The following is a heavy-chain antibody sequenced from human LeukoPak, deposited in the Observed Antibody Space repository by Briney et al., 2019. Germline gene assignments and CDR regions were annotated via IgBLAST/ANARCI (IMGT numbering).Heavy chain of an antibody. CDR3: ARVAEEIRTFDY. D-gene: IGHD5-24*01. CDR1: GFTFSSYA. CDR2: ISYDGSNK. J-gene: IGHJ4*02. Sequence: GRSLRLSCAASGFTFSSYAMHWVRQAPGKGLEWVAVISYDGSNKYYADSVKGRFTISRDNSKNTLYLQMNSLRAEDTAVYYCARVAEEIRTFDYWGQGTLVTVSS. V-gene: IGHV3-30-3*01.